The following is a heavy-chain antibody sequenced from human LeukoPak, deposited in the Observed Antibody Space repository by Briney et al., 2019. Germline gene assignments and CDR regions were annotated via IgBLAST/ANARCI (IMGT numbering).Heavy chain of an antibody. V-gene: IGHV3-7*02. CDR3: ARGSWLVPPTDY. CDR1: GFTFSSSR. D-gene: IGHD6-19*01. J-gene: IGHJ4*02. CDR2: INPDGSEK. Sequence: PGGSLSLSCATSGFTFSSSRMFWARQAPGKGLQWVATINPDGSEKYYVDSVRGRFTISRGNAKNSLYLQMNSLRAEDTSIYYCARGSWLVPPTDYWGQGTLVTVSS.